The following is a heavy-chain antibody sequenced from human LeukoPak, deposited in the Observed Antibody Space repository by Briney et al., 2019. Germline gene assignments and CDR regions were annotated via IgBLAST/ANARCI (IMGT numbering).Heavy chain of an antibody. D-gene: IGHD4-17*01. V-gene: IGHV3-53*01. Sequence: GGSLRLSCAASGFSLTDSFMAWVRQAPGKGLQWVAHMSRGGGTEEAASVKGRFTVSRDTSRNIFYLQMTSLRAEDTAMYYCARGRTLTTIFDYWGQGTLVTVSS. CDR2: MSRGGGT. J-gene: IGHJ4*02. CDR1: GFSLTDSF. CDR3: ARGRTLTTIFDY.